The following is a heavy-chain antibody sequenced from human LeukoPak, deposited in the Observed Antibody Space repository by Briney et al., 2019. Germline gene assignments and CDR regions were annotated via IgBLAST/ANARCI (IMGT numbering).Heavy chain of an antibody. D-gene: IGHD3-10*01. CDR3: ARGQIYSSGSPSNWFDP. J-gene: IGHJ5*02. CDR1: GGSISSGGFY. CDR2: ISYTGST. Sequence: PSETLSLTCTVSGGSISSGGFYWSWIRQYPGKGLEWIGFISYTGSTHYNPSLKSRVTISVDTSKNQFSLKLSSVTAADTAVYYCARGQIYSSGSPSNWFDPWGQGTLVTVSS. V-gene: IGHV4-31*03.